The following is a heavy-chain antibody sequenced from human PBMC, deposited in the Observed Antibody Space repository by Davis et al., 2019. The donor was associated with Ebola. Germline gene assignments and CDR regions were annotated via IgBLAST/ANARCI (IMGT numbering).Heavy chain of an antibody. CDR1: GGTFSSYA. J-gene: IGHJ5*02. Sequence: SVKVSCKASGGTFSSYAISWVRQAPGQGLEWMGRIIPILGIANYAQKFQGRVTITADKSTSTAYMELSSLRSDDTAVYYCARGGTRANWFDPWGQGTLVTVSS. D-gene: IGHD3-10*01. V-gene: IGHV1-69*04. CDR2: IIPILGIA. CDR3: ARGGTRANWFDP.